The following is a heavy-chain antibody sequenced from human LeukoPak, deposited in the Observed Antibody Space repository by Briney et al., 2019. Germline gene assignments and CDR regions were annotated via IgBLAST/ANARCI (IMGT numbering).Heavy chain of an antibody. J-gene: IGHJ4*02. CDR1: GFTFDDYG. Sequence: GRSLRLSCEASGFTFDDYGMHWVRQAPGKGLEWVSTISWNSASVGYVDSVKGRFTISRDNAKKTLYLQMYSLRPEDTALYYCAKDYGYSSSWYDYWGQGTLVTVSS. CDR2: ISWNSASV. D-gene: IGHD6-13*01. V-gene: IGHV3-9*01. CDR3: AKDYGYSSSWYDY.